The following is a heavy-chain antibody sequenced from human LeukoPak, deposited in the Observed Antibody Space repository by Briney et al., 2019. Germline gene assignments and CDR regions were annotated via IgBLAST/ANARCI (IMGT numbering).Heavy chain of an antibody. D-gene: IGHD1-26*01. J-gene: IGHJ4*02. V-gene: IGHV3-9*01. CDR1: GFTFDDYA. CDR3: AKGTGRYWTFFDY. Sequence: GGSLRLSCAASGFTFDDYAXXXVXXXXXXXXXXXSGIGWNSGSIDYVESVKXRFTIXRXXAKXSLYLQMNRLRPEDTAFYYCAKGTGRYWTFFDYWGRGTLVTVSS. CDR2: IGWNSGSI.